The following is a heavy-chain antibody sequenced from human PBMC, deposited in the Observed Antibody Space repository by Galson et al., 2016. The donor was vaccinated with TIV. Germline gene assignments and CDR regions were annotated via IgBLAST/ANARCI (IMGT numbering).Heavy chain of an antibody. J-gene: IGHJ4*02. D-gene: IGHD3-22*01. V-gene: IGHV3-74*01. CDR1: GFNIRSNW. CDR2: INSEGSRI. CDR3: ASGTYFYDSSGYYPLGF. Sequence: SLRLSCAGSGFNIRSNWMHWVRQAPGKGLVWVSRINSEGSRINYADSLKGRFTISRDNAKNTLYLQINSLRAEDTAVYYCASGTYFYDSSGYYPLGFWGQGTLVTVSS.